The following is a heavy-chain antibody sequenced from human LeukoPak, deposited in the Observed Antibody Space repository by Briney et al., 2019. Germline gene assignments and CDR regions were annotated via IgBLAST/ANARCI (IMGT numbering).Heavy chain of an antibody. CDR2: IYTSGST. CDR1: GGSISSYY. V-gene: IGHV4-4*07. J-gene: IGHJ5*02. D-gene: IGHD6-19*01. Sequence: SETLSLTCTVSGGSISSYYWSWIRQPAGKGLEWIGRIYTSGSTNYNPSLKSRVTISVDTSKNQFSLKLSSVTAADTAVYYCARDRPKYSSGWYYHTTGQFDPWGQGTLVTVSS. CDR3: ARDRPKYSSGWYYHTTGQFDP.